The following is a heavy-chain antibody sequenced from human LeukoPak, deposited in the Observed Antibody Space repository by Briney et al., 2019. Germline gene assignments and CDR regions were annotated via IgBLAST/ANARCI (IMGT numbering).Heavy chain of an antibody. CDR1: GFTYCDYP. Sequence: GGSLTLSCIVSGFTYCDYPMMWLPQAPGKGLEWVGFIRSNAYGGTTEYAAAVRGRFTISSDDYKTIAYLLMNSLKTEDTAVYYCTRATAAMGPDYWGQRTLVTVSS. CDR2: IRSNAYGGTT. CDR3: TRATAAMGPDY. D-gene: IGHD2-2*01. V-gene: IGHV3-49*03. J-gene: IGHJ4*02.